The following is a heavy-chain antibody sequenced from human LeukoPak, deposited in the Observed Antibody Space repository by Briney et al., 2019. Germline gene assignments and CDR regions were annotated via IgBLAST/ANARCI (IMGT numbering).Heavy chain of an antibody. CDR3: ARKGSSSSHFDY. Sequence: SETLSLTCGVYGGSFSGYYWSWIRQPPGKGLEWIGEINHSGSTNYNPSPKSRVTISVDTSKNQFSLKLSSVTAADTAVYYCARKGSSSSHFDYWDQGTLVTVSS. V-gene: IGHV4-34*01. D-gene: IGHD6-6*01. CDR1: GGSFSGYY. J-gene: IGHJ4*02. CDR2: INHSGST.